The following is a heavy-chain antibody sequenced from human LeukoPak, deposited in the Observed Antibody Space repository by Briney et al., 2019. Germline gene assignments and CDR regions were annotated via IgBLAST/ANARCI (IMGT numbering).Heavy chain of an antibody. Sequence: PSETLSLTCAVYGGSFSGYYWSWIRQPPGKGLEWIGEINHSGSTNYNPSLKSRVTISVDTSKNQFSLKLSSVTAADTAVYYCARGGTIFGVVIGDWFDPWGQGTLVTVSS. CDR2: INHSGST. CDR1: GGSFSGYY. V-gene: IGHV4-34*01. CDR3: ARGGTIFGVVIGDWFDP. D-gene: IGHD3-3*01. J-gene: IGHJ5*02.